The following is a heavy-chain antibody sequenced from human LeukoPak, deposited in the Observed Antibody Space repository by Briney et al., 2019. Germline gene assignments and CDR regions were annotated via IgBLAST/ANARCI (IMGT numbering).Heavy chain of an antibody. V-gene: IGHV3-21*01. CDR1: GFTFSTYS. Sequence: PGGSLRLSCAASGFTFSTYSINWVRQPPGKGLEWVSSISSGSVYIYYADSVKGRFTISRDNAKNSLYLQMNSLRAEDTAVYYCATEVGTTTYFDYWGQGTLVTVSS. D-gene: IGHD1-26*01. CDR3: ATEVGTTTYFDY. J-gene: IGHJ4*02. CDR2: ISSGSVYI.